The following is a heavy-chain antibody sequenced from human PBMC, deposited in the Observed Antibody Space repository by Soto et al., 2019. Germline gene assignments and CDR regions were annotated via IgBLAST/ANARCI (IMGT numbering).Heavy chain of an antibody. Sequence: AXSGFTFSNYWLSWVRQAPGKGLEWVANIKKDGSEKYYVGSVVGLFTISRDKAENSLYLQMNSLRAEDTAVYYCARLYLAATITSLDYWGQGTLVTGSS. CDR1: GFTFSNYW. CDR2: IKKDGSEK. V-gene: IGHV3-7*01. J-gene: IGHJ4*02. CDR3: ARLYLAATITSLDY. D-gene: IGHD5-12*01.